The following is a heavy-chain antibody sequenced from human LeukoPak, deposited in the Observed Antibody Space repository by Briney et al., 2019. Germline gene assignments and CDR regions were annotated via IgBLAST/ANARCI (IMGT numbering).Heavy chain of an antibody. CDR2: ISAYSGNA. CDR1: GYSFTNYG. CDR3: ARVGDGYNHGFGY. V-gene: IGHV1-18*01. D-gene: IGHD5-24*01. J-gene: IGHJ4*02. Sequence: ASVKVSCKASGYSFTNYGISWVRQAPGPGLEWMGWISAYSGNANYAHKFLGRLTMTADTSTSTAYMELRSLTSADTAVYYCARVGDGYNHGFGYWGQGSLVTVSS.